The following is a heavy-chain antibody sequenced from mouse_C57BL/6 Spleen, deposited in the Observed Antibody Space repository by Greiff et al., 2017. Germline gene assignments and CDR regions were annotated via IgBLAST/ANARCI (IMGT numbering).Heavy chain of an antibody. CDR2: IYPGDGDT. Sequence: QVQLKESGAELVKPGASVKISCKASGYAFSSYWMNWVKQRPGKGLEWIGQIYPGDGDTNYNGKFKGKATLTADKSSSTAYMQLSSLTSEDSAVYFCARSPRYYCWDYWGQGTSVTVSS. CDR3: ARSPRYYCWDY. D-gene: IGHD1-1*01. J-gene: IGHJ4*01. CDR1: GYAFSSYW. V-gene: IGHV1-80*01.